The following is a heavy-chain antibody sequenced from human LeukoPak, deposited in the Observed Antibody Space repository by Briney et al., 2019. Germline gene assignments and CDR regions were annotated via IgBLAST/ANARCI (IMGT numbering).Heavy chain of an antibody. V-gene: IGHV1-18*01. CDR1: GYTFTSYG. CDR3: ARAPMVRGVSNWFDP. J-gene: IGHJ5*02. D-gene: IGHD3-10*01. CDR2: ISAYNGNT. Sequence: ASVKVSCKASGYTFTSYGISWVRQAPGQGLEWMGWISAYNGNTNYAQKLQGRVTMTTDTSTSTAYMELRSLRSDDTAVYYRARAPMVRGVSNWFDPWGQGTLVTVSS.